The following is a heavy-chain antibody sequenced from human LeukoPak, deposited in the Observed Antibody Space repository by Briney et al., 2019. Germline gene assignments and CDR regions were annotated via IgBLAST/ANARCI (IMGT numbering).Heavy chain of an antibody. J-gene: IGHJ5*02. D-gene: IGHD3-10*01. Sequence: PSETLSLTCTVAGGSFSSNTYYWGWIRQPPGKGLEWIGSISYSESTYYNPSLKSRVTISVDTSKNRFSLELLSVAAAHTAVYYCARHVGPDTRITMLRGVSFPRYNNWFDPWGQGTLVTVSS. CDR1: GGSFSSNTYY. CDR2: ISYSEST. V-gene: IGHV4-39*01. CDR3: ARHVGPDTRITMLRGVSFPRYNNWFDP.